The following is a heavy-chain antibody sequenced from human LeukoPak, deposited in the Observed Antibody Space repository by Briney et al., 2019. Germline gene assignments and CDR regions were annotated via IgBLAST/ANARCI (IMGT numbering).Heavy chain of an antibody. CDR1: GGTFSSYA. D-gene: IGHD5-24*01. V-gene: IGHV1-69*13. CDR2: IIPIFGTA. J-gene: IGHJ3*02. Sequence: SVKVSCTASGGTFSSYAISWVRQAPGQGLEWMGGIIPIFGTANYAQKFQGRVTITADESTSTAYMELSSLRSEDTAVYYCARVGRWLQFSRSAFDIWGQGTMVTVSS. CDR3: ARVGRWLQFSRSAFDI.